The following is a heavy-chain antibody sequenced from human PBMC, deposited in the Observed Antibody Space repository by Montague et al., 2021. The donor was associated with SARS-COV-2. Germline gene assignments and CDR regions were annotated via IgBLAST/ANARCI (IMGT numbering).Heavy chain of an antibody. CDR2: AYHNGRT. CDR1: GGSIGTNY. CDR3: ARSRFVVVPAAMSFGHSYFDP. V-gene: IGHV4-59*01. D-gene: IGHD2-2*01. Sequence: SETLSLTCSVSGGSIGTNYWSWIRQPPGGGLEWIGYAYHNGRTNYNSSLRGRVTMSLDTSENQFSLNVTSVTAADTAVYHCARSRFVVVPAAMSFGHSYFDPWGQGRLVTVSS. J-gene: IGHJ5*02.